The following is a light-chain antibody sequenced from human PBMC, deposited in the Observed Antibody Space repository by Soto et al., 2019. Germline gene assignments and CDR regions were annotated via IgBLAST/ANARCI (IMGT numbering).Light chain of an antibody. CDR3: MQGLQNLI. CDR2: STS. V-gene: IGKV3-20*01. Sequence: EIVLTQSPGTLSLSPGERATLSCRASQSVGDTYLAWYQQKPGQAPRLLMYSTSIRATGIPDRFSGNGSGTDFTLKISRVEAEDVGVYYCMQGLQNLIFGQGTRLEIK. J-gene: IGKJ5*01. CDR1: QSVGDTY.